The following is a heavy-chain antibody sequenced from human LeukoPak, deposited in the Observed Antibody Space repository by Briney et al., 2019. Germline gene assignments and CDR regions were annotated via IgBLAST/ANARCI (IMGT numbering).Heavy chain of an antibody. CDR3: ARGARGYTYGYFDY. J-gene: IGHJ4*02. D-gene: IGHD5-18*01. CDR1: GGSISTYY. CDR2: IYSGGST. Sequence: SETLSLTCSVSGGSISTYYGSWIRQSAGKGLEWIGRIYSGGSTNYNPSLKSRITISVDKSKNQFSLKLSSLTAADTAVYYCARGARGYTYGYFDYWGQGTVVTVSS. V-gene: IGHV4-4*07.